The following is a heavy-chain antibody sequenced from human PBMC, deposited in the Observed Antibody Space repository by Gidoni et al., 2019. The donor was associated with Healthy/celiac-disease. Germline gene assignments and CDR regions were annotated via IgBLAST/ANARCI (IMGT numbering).Heavy chain of an antibody. Sequence: QVQLVQSGAEVKKPGSSVKVSSKASGGTFSSSAISWVRQAPGQGLEWMGGIIPIFGTANDAQKFQGRVTITADKSTSTAYMELSSLRSEDTAVYYCARETIFGVVTYYYYGMDVWGQGTTVTVSS. V-gene: IGHV1-69*06. D-gene: IGHD3-3*01. CDR3: ARETIFGVVTYYYYGMDV. CDR1: GGTFSSSA. J-gene: IGHJ6*02. CDR2: IIPIFGTA.